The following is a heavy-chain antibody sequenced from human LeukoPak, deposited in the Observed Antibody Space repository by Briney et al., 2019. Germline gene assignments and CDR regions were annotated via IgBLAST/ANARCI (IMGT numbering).Heavy chain of an antibody. Sequence: ASVKVSCKASGGTFSSYAISWVRQAPGQGLEWMGWISAYNGNTNYAQKLQGRVTMTTDTSTSTAYMELRSLRSDDTAVYYCARGQYDFWSNYYMDVWGKGTTVTVSS. J-gene: IGHJ6*03. CDR1: GGTFSSYA. D-gene: IGHD3-3*01. V-gene: IGHV1-18*01. CDR3: ARGQYDFWSNYYMDV. CDR2: ISAYNGNT.